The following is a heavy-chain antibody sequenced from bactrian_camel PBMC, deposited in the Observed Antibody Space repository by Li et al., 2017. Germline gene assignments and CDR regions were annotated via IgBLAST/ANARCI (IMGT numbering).Heavy chain of an antibody. J-gene: IGHJ4*01. CDR1: GYTYNGYR. Sequence: VQLVESGGGSVQSGGSLTLTCAASGYTYNGYRTAWFRGSEGVAAINADGSRTYADSVKGQFTISRDNAKNTLYLQMNCLKTEDMAMYYCARDLGGFGYEYNYWGQGTQVTVS. CDR2: INADGSRT. D-gene: IGHD1*01. V-gene: IGHV3S1*01. CDR3: ARDLGGFGYEYNY.